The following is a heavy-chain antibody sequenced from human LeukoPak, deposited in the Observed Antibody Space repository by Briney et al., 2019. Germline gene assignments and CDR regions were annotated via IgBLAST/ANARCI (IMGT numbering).Heavy chain of an antibody. D-gene: IGHD3-22*01. J-gene: IGHJ4*02. CDR1: GFNFNDAW. V-gene: IGHV3-15*01. CDR3: TSTHYLDSSGYGPGDN. Sequence: GGSLRLSCATSGFNFNDAWMSWVRQAPGGGLEWVGRLKSKGGGETADYGAAVKGRFTISRDDSKSTLYLQMNSLKTEDTAVYYCTSTHYLDSSGYGPGDNWGQGTLVTVSS. CDR2: LKSKGGGETA.